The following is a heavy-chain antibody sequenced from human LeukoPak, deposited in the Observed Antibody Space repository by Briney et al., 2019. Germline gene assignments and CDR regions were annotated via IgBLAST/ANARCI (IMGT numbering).Heavy chain of an antibody. Sequence: GGSLRLSCTASGFTFSSYAMNWVRQAPGKGLEWVSAISGSGGSAYHADSVKGRFTISRDNSKNTLYLQMNSLRAEDTAVYYCARGNSGHCTGATCYALDYWGQGTLVTVSS. D-gene: IGHD2-2*01. CDR2: ISGSGGSA. V-gene: IGHV3-23*01. J-gene: IGHJ4*02. CDR1: GFTFSSYA. CDR3: ARGNSGHCTGATCYALDY.